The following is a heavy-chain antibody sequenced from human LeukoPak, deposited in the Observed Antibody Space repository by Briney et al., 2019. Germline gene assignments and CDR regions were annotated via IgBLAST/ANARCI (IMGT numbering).Heavy chain of an antibody. V-gene: IGHV3-23*01. Sequence: GGSLRLSRAASGFTFSSYGMHWVRQAPGKGLEWVSGITSDGSTYYTDSLKGRFTISRDNFKNTLYLQMNSLRDEDTALYYCAKGGSMAARGDDTMDVWGQGTTVTVSS. J-gene: IGHJ6*02. CDR1: GFTFSSYG. CDR2: ITSDGST. D-gene: IGHD6-6*01. CDR3: AKGGSMAARGDDTMDV.